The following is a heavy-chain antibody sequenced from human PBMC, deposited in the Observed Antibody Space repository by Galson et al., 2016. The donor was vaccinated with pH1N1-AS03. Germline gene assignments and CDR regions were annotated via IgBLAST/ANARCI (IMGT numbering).Heavy chain of an antibody. CDR1: GYSFTGYW. CDR3: ARHREYQVLSSTMDV. CDR2: IYPSDSDT. Sequence: QSGAEVKKPGESLKISCTGSGYSFTGYWIGWVRQKPGKGLEWMGIIYPSDSDTRYNPSFQGQVTISVDESIGTAYLQWSSLKASDTAIYNWARHREYQVLSSTMDVWGQGTTVTVSS. V-gene: IGHV5-51*01. D-gene: IGHD2-2*01. J-gene: IGHJ6*02.